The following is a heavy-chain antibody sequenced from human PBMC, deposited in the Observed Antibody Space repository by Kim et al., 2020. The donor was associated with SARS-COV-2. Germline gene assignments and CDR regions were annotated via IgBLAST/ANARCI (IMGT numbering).Heavy chain of an antibody. D-gene: IGHD3-10*02. J-gene: IGHJ4*02. Sequence: GGSLRLSCAASGFTFGDYAMTWVRQAPGKGLEWVSGISGSGGSTYYADSVKGRFTISRDNSKNTLYLQMNSLRAEDTAVYYCAKAQCVYYNVYYSCDSPVARMDYWGQGTMVTVSS. CDR3: AKAQCVYYNVYYSCDSPVARMDY. CDR2: ISGSGGST. CDR1: GFTFGDYA. V-gene: IGHV3-23*01.